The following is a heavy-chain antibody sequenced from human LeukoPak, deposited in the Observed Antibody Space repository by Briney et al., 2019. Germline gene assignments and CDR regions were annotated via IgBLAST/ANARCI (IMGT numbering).Heavy chain of an antibody. J-gene: IGHJ4*02. Sequence: GASVKVSCKASGYTFTSYGMNWVRQAPGQGLEWMGWINTETGSPTYAQGFTGRIVFSLDTSVSTAYLQISSLKAEDAAVYYCAKQGPGYCGSTRCYGVGHWGQGTLVTVSS. CDR3: AKQGPGYCGSTRCYGVGH. CDR1: GYTFTSYG. V-gene: IGHV7-4-1*02. D-gene: IGHD2-2*01. CDR2: INTETGSP.